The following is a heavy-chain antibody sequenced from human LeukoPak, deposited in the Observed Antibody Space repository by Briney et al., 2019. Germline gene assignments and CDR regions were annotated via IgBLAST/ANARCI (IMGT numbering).Heavy chain of an antibody. J-gene: IGHJ5*02. Sequence: SETLSLTCTVSGGSISGYYWSWIRQPPGKGLEWIGNIFSGSTKYNPSLKSRVTISVDTSKNQFSLKLSSVTAADTAVYYCARGKNGFDPWGQGTLVTVSS. CDR3: ARGKNGFDP. CDR2: IFSGST. V-gene: IGHV4-59*01. CDR1: GGSISGYY.